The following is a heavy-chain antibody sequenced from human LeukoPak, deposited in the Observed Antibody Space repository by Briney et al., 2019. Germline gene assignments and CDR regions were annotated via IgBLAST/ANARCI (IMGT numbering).Heavy chain of an antibody. D-gene: IGHD3-10*01. Sequence: SQTLSLTCTVSGCSISCEDYYWGWIRQPPGKGLEWNGYICYSGSSYYNPSLKSRLSISVDTSKNQFSLNLNSVTAADTAVYYCATILRGSGSYSIDYWGQGTLVTVSS. J-gene: IGHJ4*02. CDR2: ICYSGSS. CDR1: GCSISCEDYY. V-gene: IGHV4-30-4*01. CDR3: ATILRGSGSYSIDY.